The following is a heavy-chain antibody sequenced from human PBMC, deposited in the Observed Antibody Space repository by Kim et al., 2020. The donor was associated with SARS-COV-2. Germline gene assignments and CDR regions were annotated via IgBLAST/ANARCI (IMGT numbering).Heavy chain of an antibody. CDR3: AKGIKERGGSNFSD. J-gene: IGHJ4*01. D-gene: IGHD3-16*01. Sequence: ADSVGGRSTISRDNSKNTLYLQMNSLGADDSAVYYCAKGIKERGGSNFSDWGRGTLVTVSS. V-gene: IGHV3-23*01.